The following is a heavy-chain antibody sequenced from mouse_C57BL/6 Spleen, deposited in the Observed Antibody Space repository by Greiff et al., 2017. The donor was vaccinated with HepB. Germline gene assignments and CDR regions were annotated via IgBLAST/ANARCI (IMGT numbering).Heavy chain of an antibody. CDR3: ARVNYGGFAY. CDR1: GFTFSDYY. CDR2: INYDGSST. J-gene: IGHJ3*01. Sequence: EVKLVESEGGLVQPGSSMKLSCTASGFTFSDYYMAWVRQVPEKGLEWVANINYDGSSTYYLDSLKSRFIISRDNAKNILYLQMSSLKSEDTATYYCARVNYGGFAYWGQGTLVTVSA. D-gene: IGHD1-1*01. V-gene: IGHV5-16*01.